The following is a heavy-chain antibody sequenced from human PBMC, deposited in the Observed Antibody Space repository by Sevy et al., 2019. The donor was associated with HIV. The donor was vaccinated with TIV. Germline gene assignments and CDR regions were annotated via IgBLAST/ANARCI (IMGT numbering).Heavy chain of an antibody. CDR3: ATDLSYCSGGSCYDLYAFDI. D-gene: IGHD2-15*01. V-gene: IGHV1-24*01. J-gene: IGHJ3*02. CDR1: GYTLTELS. Sequence: ASVKVSCKVSGYTLTELSMHWVRQAPGKGLEWMGGFDPEDGETIYAQMFQGRVTMTEDTSTDTAYMELSSLRSEDTAVYYCATDLSYCSGGSCYDLYAFDIWGQGTMVTVSS. CDR2: FDPEDGET.